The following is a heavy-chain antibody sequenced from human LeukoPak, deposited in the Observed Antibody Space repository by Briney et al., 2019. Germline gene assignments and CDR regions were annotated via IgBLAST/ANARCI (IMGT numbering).Heavy chain of an antibody. CDR3: ARVRASVRYYFDY. J-gene: IGHJ4*02. D-gene: IGHD3-10*01. V-gene: IGHV4-59*01. Sequence: SETLSLTCSVSGGSISSYYWSWIRQPPGKGLEWIGYIYYSGSTNYNPSLKSRVTISVDTSKNQFSLKLSSVTAADTAVYYCARVRASVRYYFDYWGQGTLVTVSS. CDR1: GGSISSYY. CDR2: IYYSGST.